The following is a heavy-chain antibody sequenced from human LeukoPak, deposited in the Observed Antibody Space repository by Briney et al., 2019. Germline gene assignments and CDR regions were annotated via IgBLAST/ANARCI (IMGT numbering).Heavy chain of an antibody. D-gene: IGHD6-19*01. CDR3: ARDRKAVAADY. J-gene: IGHJ4*02. V-gene: IGHV3-33*01. CDR1: GFIFSSYG. Sequence: GGSLRLSCAASGFIFSSYGMHWVRQAPGKGLEWVAVIWYDGTNKYYPDSVKGRFTISRDNSKNTLYLQMNSLRAEDTAVYYCARDRKAVAADYWGQGTLVTVSS. CDR2: IWYDGTNK.